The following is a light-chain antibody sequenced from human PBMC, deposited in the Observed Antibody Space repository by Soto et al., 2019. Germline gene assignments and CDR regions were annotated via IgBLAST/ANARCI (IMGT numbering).Light chain of an antibody. CDR1: QSVLYSSNNKNY. Sequence: DIVMTQSPDSLAVSLGERATINCKSSQSVLYSSNNKNYLAWYQQKPGQPPKLLFYWASTQESGVPDRFSGSGSGTDFTLTISSLQAEDVAVYYCQQFYTTPLTFGGGTKVDIK. CDR3: QQFYTTPLT. V-gene: IGKV4-1*01. CDR2: WAS. J-gene: IGKJ4*01.